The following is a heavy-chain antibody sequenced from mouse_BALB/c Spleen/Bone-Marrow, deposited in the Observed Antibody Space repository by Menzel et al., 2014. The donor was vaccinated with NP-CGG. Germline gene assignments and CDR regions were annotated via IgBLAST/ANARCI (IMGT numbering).Heavy chain of an antibody. CDR3: ARDSITTVVATDY. D-gene: IGHD1-1*01. CDR2: IDPSDSYT. J-gene: IGHJ2*01. V-gene: IGHV1-69*02. CDR1: GYTFXSYW. Sequence: SGAELVKPGASVKLSCKASGYTFXSYWMHWVKQRPGQGLEWMGEIDPSDSYTNYNQKFKGKATLTVDKSSSTAYMQLSSLTSEDSAVYYCARDSITTVVATDYWGQGTTLTVSS.